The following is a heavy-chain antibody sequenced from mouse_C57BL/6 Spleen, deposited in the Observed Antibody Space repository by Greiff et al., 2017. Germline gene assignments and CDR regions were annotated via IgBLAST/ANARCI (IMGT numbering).Heavy chain of an antibody. J-gene: IGHJ1*03. V-gene: IGHV2-6-1*01. CDR3: SRHGGGRYWYFDV. Sequence: VQLQESGPGLVAPSQSLSITCTVSGFSLTSYGVHWVRQPPGKGLEWLVVIWSDGSTTYNSAPKSRLSISKDNSKSQVFLKMNSLQTDDTAMYYWSRHGGGRYWYFDVWGTGTTVTVSS. CDR2: IWSDGST. CDR1: GFSLTSYG. D-gene: IGHD1-1*01.